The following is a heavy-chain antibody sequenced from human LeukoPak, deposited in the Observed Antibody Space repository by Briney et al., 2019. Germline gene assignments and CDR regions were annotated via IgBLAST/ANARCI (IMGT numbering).Heavy chain of an antibody. CDR3: ARDLGIAAAGGG. CDR2: ISSSSSYI. D-gene: IGHD6-13*01. CDR1: GFTFSSYS. V-gene: IGHV3-21*01. J-gene: IGHJ4*02. Sequence: GGSLRLSCAASGFTFSSYSMNWVRQAPGKGLEWVSSISSSSSYIYYADSVKGRFTISRDNAKNSLYLQMNSLRAEDTAVYYCARDLGIAAAGGGWGQGTLVTVSS.